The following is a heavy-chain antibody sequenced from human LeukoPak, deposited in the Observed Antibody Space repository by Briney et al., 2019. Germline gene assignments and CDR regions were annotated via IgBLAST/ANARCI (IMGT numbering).Heavy chain of an antibody. CDR3: ALNVEIPNNWFEP. CDR1: GYTLTSYA. D-gene: IGHD1-7*01. CDR2: INAGNGNT. Sequence: ASVKVSCKASGYTLTSYAMHRVRQAPGQRLEWMGWINAGNGNTKYSQKFQGRVTITRDTSASTAYMELSSLRSEDTAVYYCALNVEIPNNWFEPWGQGTLVTVSS. V-gene: IGHV1-3*01. J-gene: IGHJ5*02.